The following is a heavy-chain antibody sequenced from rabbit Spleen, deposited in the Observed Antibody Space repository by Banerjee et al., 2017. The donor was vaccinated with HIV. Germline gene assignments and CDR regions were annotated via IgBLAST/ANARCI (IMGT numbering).Heavy chain of an antibody. Sequence: QSLVESGGGLVQPEGSLTLTCKASGVSFSGNSYMCWVRQAPGKGLEWIACIDSGGSGFTYFASWAKGRFTISRDNAQNTVFLQMTSLTAADTATYFCARDGAGGSYFALWGPGTLVTVS. J-gene: IGHJ4*01. CDR2: IDSGGSGFT. D-gene: IGHD8-1*01. V-gene: IGHV1S40*01. CDR3: ARDGAGGSYFAL. CDR1: GVSFSGNSY.